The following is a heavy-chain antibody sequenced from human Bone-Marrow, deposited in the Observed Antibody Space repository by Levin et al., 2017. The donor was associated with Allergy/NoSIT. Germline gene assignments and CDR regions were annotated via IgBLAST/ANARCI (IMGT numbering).Heavy chain of an antibody. D-gene: IGHD1-26*01. J-gene: IGHJ3*02. Sequence: LSLTCAASGFTFSSYAMHWVRQAPGKGLEWVAVISYDGSNKYYADSVKGRFTISRDNSKNTLYLQMNSLRAEDTAVYYCARDPLGVGASPLDDAFDIWGQGTMVTVSS. CDR3: ARDPLGVGASPLDDAFDI. V-gene: IGHV3-30*04. CDR2: ISYDGSNK. CDR1: GFTFSSYA.